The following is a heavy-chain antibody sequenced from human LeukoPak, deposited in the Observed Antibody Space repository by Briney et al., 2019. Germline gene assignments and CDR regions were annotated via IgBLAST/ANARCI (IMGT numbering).Heavy chain of an antibody. CDR1: GFMFSNYW. V-gene: IGHV3-7*05. CDR2: IKQDGSEK. CDR3: ARVDSYYDMDV. Sequence: PGGSLRLSCAASGFMFSNYWMSWVRQAPGEGLEWVANIKQDGSEKYYVDSVKGRFTISRDNAKNSLYPQMNSLRAEDTAVYYCARVDSYYDMDVWGQGTTVTASS. J-gene: IGHJ6*02.